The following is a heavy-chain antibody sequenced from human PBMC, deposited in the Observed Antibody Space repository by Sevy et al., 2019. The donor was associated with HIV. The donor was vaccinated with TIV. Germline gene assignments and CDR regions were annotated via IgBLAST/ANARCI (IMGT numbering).Heavy chain of an antibody. V-gene: IGHV3-23*01. CDR3: AKELFGAATAFYWYFDL. J-gene: IGHJ2*01. CDR1: GFAFSSYA. CDR2: ITGRGDRT. Sequence: GGSLRLSCAASGFAFSSYAMSWVRQAPGKGPEWVSGITGRGDRTHYADSVKGRFTISRDNSKNTLYLQKNSLRAEDTAIYYCAKELFGAATAFYWYFDLWGRGTLVTVSS. D-gene: IGHD6-13*01.